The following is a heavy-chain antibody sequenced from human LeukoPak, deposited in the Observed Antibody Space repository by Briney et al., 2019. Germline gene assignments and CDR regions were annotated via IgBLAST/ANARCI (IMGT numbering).Heavy chain of an antibody. Sequence: PSETLSLTCTVSGGSISTSNYYWGWIRQPPGKGLEWIGNIFYSGSTYYSPSLKSRVTISVDTSKNQFSLKLSSVTAADTAVYYCARAGIMITFGGVIAEQIFDYWGQGTLVTVSS. D-gene: IGHD3-16*02. CDR1: GGSISTSNYY. V-gene: IGHV4-39*01. J-gene: IGHJ4*02. CDR2: IFYSGST. CDR3: ARAGIMITFGGVIAEQIFDY.